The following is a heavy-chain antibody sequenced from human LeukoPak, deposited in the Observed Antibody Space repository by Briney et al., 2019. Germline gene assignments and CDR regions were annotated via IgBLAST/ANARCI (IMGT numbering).Heavy chain of an antibody. CDR3: AKSRSGWYSDWFDP. J-gene: IGHJ5*02. CDR2: IIPIFGTA. V-gene: IGHV1-69*05. D-gene: IGHD6-19*01. CDR1: GGTFSSYA. Sequence: GASVKVSCKASGGTFSSYAISWVRQAPGQGLEWMGGIIPIFGTANYAQKFQGRVTITTDESTSTAYMELSSLRSEDTAVYYCAKSRSGWYSDWFDPWGQGTLVTVSS.